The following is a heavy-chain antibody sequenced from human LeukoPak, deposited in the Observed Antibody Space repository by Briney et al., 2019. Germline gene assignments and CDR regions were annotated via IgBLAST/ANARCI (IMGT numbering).Heavy chain of an antibody. CDR2: INPNSGGT. J-gene: IGHJ4*02. V-gene: IGHV1-2*02. Sequence: GASVKVSCKASGYTFTGYYMHWVRQAPGQGLEWMGWINPNSGGTNYAQKFQGRVTMTRDTSTSTAYMELRSLRSDDTAMYYCARDLSASSSSPGGYWGQGALVTVSS. CDR1: GYTFTGYY. CDR3: ARDLSASSSSPGGY. D-gene: IGHD6-6*01.